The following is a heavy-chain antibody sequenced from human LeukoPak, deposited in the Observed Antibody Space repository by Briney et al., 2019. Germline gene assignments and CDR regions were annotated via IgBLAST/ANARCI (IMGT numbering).Heavy chain of an antibody. CDR2: LSWNGATV. CDR1: RFTFEDYA. J-gene: IGHJ4*02. D-gene: IGHD3-10*01. V-gene: IGHV3-9*01. Sequence: GGSLRLSCAASRFTFEDYAMHWVRQAPGKGLEWVSGLSWNGATVGYADSVKGRFTISRDNTKNSLYLQMSSLKTEDTALYYCAKDIGIALRGATFENWGQGTLVTVSS. CDR3: AKDIGIALRGATFEN.